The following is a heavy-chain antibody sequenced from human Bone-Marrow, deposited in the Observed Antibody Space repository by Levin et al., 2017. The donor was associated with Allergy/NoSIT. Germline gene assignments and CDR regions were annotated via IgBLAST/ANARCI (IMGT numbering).Heavy chain of an antibody. J-gene: IGHJ4*02. CDR1: GFTFSSYS. CDR3: ARLALPAAMDY. D-gene: IGHD2-2*01. Sequence: GGSLRLSCAASGFTFSSYSMNWVRQAPGKGLEWVSSISSSSSYIYYADSVKGRFTISRDNAKNSLYLQMNSLRAEDTAVYYCARLALPAAMDYWGQGTLVTVSS. CDR2: ISSSSSYI. V-gene: IGHV3-21*01.